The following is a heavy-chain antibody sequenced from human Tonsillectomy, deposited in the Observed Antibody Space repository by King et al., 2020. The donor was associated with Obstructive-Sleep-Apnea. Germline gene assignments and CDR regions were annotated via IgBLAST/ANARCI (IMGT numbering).Heavy chain of an antibody. CDR3: AREGWITMVRGVIINDYFDY. V-gene: IGHV3-7*01. Sequence: QLVQSGGGLVQPGGSLRLSCAASGFTFSSYWMSWVRQAPGKGLEWVANIKQDGSEKYYVDSVKGRFTISRDNAKNSLYLQMNSLRAEDTAVYYCAREGWITMVRGVIINDYFDYWGQGTLVTVSS. CDR2: IKQDGSEK. J-gene: IGHJ4*02. CDR1: GFTFSSYW. D-gene: IGHD3-10*01.